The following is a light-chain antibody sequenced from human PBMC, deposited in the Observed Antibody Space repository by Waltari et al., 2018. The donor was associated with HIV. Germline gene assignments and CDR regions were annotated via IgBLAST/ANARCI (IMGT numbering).Light chain of an antibody. CDR3: DAWDNSLNVLV. Sequence: QSVLTQPPSASGTPGQRVTISCSGSRSNIGNNDVYWFQHLPGTAPKLLIYRSNQRPSGVPDRVTGSKSGTSASLAISGLRSEDEADYDCDAWDNSLNVLVFGGGTEVTVL. CDR2: RSN. CDR1: RSNIGNND. J-gene: IGLJ3*02. V-gene: IGLV1-47*01.